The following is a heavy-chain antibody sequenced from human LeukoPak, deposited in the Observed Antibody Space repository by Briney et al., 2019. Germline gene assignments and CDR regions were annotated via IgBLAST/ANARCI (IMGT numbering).Heavy chain of an antibody. CDR3: TSPMSSSFY. Sequence: GGSLRLSCAASGFTFSGSAMHWVRQASGKGLEWVGRIRSKANSYATAYAASVKGRFTISRDDSKNTAYLQMNSLKTEDTAVHYCTSPMSSSFYWGQGTLVTVSS. D-gene: IGHD6-6*01. CDR1: GFTFSGSA. V-gene: IGHV3-73*01. CDR2: IRSKANSYAT. J-gene: IGHJ4*02.